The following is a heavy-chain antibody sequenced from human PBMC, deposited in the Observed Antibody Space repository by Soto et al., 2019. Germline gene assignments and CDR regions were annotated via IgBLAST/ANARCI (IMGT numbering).Heavy chain of an antibody. CDR3: ARERHWLATYYYYYYGMDV. Sequence: GGSLRLSCAATGFTFSSYGMHWVRQAPDKGLEWVAVIWYDGSNKYYADSVKGRFAIFRDNSKNTLYLQMNSLRAEDTAVYYCARERHWLATYYYYYYGMDVWGQGTTVTVSS. V-gene: IGHV3-33*01. D-gene: IGHD6-19*01. CDR2: IWYDGSNK. CDR1: GFTFSSYG. J-gene: IGHJ6*02.